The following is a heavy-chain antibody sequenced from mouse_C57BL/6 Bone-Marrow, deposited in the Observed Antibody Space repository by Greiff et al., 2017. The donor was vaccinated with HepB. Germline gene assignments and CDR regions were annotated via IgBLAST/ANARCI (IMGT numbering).Heavy chain of an antibody. CDR1: GFTFSSYA. D-gene: IGHD2-4*01. Sequence: DVMLVESGEGLVKPGGSLKLSCAASGFTFSSYAMSWVRQTPEKRLEWVAYISSGGDYIIYADTVKGRFTISRDNARNTLYLQMSSLKSEDTAMYYCTRVGLRRGGYFDYWGQGTTLTVSS. CDR2: ISSGGDYI. CDR3: TRVGLRRGGYFDY. J-gene: IGHJ2*01. V-gene: IGHV5-9-1*02.